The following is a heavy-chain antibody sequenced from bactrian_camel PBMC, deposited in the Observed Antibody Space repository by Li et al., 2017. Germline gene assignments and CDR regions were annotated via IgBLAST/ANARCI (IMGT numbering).Heavy chain of an antibody. CDR1: EFTFTRN. Sequence: HVQLVESGGGLVQLGGSLRLSCAASEFTFTRNMHWVRQAPGKGLAWVSAIDIDGRTVFYSPSVAGRFTVSRDNANNIVTLMMNSLKPEDTAMYYCAANFGPYCSGPYLARRANFLGQGTQVTVS. V-gene: IGHV3S6*01. D-gene: IGHD1*01. CDR2: IDIDGRTV. J-gene: IGHJ4*01.